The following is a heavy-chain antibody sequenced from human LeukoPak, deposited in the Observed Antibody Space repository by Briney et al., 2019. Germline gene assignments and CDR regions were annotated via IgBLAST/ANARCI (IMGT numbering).Heavy chain of an antibody. CDR1: GDSVSSNSAA. CDR3: ARFLHFGVISDGFDY. CDR2: TYYRSKWYN. D-gene: IGHD3-10*01. Sequence: SQTLSLTCAISGDSVSSNSAAWNWIRQSPSRGLEWLGRTYYRSKWYNDYAVFVKSRITINPDTSKNQFSLQLNSVTPDDTAVYYCARFLHFGVISDGFDYWGQGTLVTVSS. V-gene: IGHV6-1*01. J-gene: IGHJ4*02.